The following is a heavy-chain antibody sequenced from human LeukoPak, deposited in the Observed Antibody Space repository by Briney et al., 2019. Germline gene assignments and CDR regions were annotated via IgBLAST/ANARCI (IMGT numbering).Heavy chain of an antibody. CDR2: MNPNSGST. CDR1: GYTFTGSD. Sequence: ASVKVSCKASGYTFTGSDINWVRQATGQGLEWVGGMNPNSGSTGYAQKFQGRVIMTRDTSISTAYMDLSSLRSDDTAVYYCVAVAQWGQGTLVTVSS. D-gene: IGHD6-19*01. CDR3: VAVAQ. J-gene: IGHJ4*02. V-gene: IGHV1-8*01.